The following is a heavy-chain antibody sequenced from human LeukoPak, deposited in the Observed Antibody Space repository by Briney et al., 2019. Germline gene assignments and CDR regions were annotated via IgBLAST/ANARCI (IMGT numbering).Heavy chain of an antibody. J-gene: IGHJ6*02. D-gene: IGHD3-22*01. Sequence: SVKVSCKASGGTFSSYAISWVRQAPGQGLEWMGRIIPILGIANYAQKFQGRVTITADKSTSTAYMELSSLRSEDTAVYYCARDTITMIVVVIKYYYGVDVWGQGTTVTVSS. CDR3: ARDTITMIVVVIKYYYGVDV. CDR1: GGTFSSYA. CDR2: IIPILGIA. V-gene: IGHV1-69*04.